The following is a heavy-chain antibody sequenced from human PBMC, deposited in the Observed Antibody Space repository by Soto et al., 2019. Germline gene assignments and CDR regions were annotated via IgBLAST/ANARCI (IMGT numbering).Heavy chain of an antibody. D-gene: IGHD6-6*01. V-gene: IGHV4-4*02. J-gene: IGHJ5*02. Sequence: SETLSLTCAVSGGSISSSNWWSWVRQPPGKGLEWIGEIYHSGSTNYNPSLKSRVTISVDKSKNQFSLKLSSVTAADTAVYYCARVGHSSPSVWFDPWGQGTLVTVSS. CDR1: GGSISSSNW. CDR3: ARVGHSSPSVWFDP. CDR2: IYHSGST.